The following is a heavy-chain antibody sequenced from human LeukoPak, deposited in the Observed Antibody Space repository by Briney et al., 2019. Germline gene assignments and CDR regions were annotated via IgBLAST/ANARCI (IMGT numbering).Heavy chain of an antibody. V-gene: IGHV4-34*01. CDR1: GGSFSDPY. CDR3: ARSSGYSYGPGAFDI. D-gene: IGHD5-18*01. CDR2: INYGGST. Sequence: SETLSLTCAVYGGSFSDPYWNWIRQSPGKGLEWIGEINYGGSTNYNPSLKRRVTMSVDTSKNQFSLKLTSVTAADTAVYYCARSSGYSYGPGAFDIWGQGTMVTVSS. J-gene: IGHJ3*02.